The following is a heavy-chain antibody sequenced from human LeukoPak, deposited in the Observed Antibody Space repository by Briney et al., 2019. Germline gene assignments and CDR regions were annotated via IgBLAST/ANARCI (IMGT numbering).Heavy chain of an antibody. CDR2: MSAYNGNT. CDR1: GYTFTSYG. J-gene: IGHJ4*02. Sequence: GAPVKVSCKPSGYTFTSYGISWVRQAPGQRRESMGWMSAYNGNTKYAQKPQGRVTMPTDPSTSTAYMELRSLRSDDPAVYYCARDRFRFEQLWPPDFDYWGQGTLVTVSS. CDR3: ARDRFRFEQLWPPDFDY. V-gene: IGHV1-18*01. D-gene: IGHD5-18*01.